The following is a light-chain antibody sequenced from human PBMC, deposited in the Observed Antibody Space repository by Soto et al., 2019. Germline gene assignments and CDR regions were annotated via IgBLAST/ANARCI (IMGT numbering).Light chain of an antibody. J-gene: IGLJ2*01. Sequence: QSVLTQPASVSGSLGQSITISCTGTSSDVSSFNYVSWYRQSPTKAPELLIYEVTNRPSGVSNRFSGSKSGNTASLTISGLQAEDEADYYCSSYIPNSVIFGGGTQLTVL. CDR3: SSYIPNSVI. V-gene: IGLV2-14*01. CDR1: SSDVSSFNY. CDR2: EVT.